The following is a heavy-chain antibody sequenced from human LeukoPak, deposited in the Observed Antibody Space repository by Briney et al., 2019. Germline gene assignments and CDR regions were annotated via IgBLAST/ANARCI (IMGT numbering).Heavy chain of an antibody. CDR3: AKKVVVGATSPYSDFQD. CDR2: IRGSGDTT. J-gene: IGHJ1*01. CDR1: GFIFSAYG. V-gene: IGHV3-23*01. Sequence: TGGSLRLSCAASGFIFSAYGMSWVRQAPGQGLEWVSAIRGSGDTTYYADSAKGRFIISRDNSKNTLYLQMNSLRAEDAALYYCAKKVVVGATSPYSDFQDWGQGTLVTVSS. D-gene: IGHD1-26*01.